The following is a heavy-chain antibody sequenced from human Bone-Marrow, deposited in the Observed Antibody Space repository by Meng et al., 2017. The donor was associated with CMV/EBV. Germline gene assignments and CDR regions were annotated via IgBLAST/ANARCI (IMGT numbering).Heavy chain of an antibody. J-gene: IGHJ6*02. CDR2: INIDGSGT. CDR3: ARKMRQFWSGGGGMDV. D-gene: IGHD3-3*01. CDR1: GFTFTDQW. Sequence: GESLKISCAASGFTFTDQWMHWIRQVPGKGLLCVSRINIDGSGTTYADSVNGRFTISRDNAKNTLYLQMNSLRAEDTAVYYCARKMRQFWSGGGGMDVWGQGTTVTVSS. V-gene: IGHV3-74*01.